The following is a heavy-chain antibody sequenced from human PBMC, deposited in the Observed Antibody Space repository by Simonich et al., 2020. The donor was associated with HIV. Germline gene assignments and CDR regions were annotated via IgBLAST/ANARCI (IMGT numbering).Heavy chain of an antibody. CDR3: ARHLGLAGSNWFDA. Sequence: QVQLQQWGAGLLKPSETLSLTCAVYGVSFSDYYWSWTRQSPGQGLEWIGEINHSGNTNYNPSLKRRVTMSVDTSKNQFSLKLNSVTAADTAGYYCARHLGLAGSNWFDAWGQGTLVTVFS. D-gene: IGHD6-19*01. V-gene: IGHV4-34*01. CDR2: INHSGNT. CDR1: GVSFSDYY. J-gene: IGHJ5*02.